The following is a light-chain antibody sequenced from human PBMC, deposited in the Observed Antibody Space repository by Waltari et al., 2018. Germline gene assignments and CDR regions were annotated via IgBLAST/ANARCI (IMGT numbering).Light chain of an antibody. J-gene: IGKJ4*01. CDR3: QQHGKWPLS. V-gene: IGKV3-11*01. Sequence: EIELTQSPATPSLSPGERATLSCRASQSVSTSLAWYQQKPGQPPRLLTHDASNMATGTPARFSGSESGTDFALTIGSLGPDDFAVYYCQQHGKWPLSFGGGTKVEI. CDR2: DAS. CDR1: QSVSTS.